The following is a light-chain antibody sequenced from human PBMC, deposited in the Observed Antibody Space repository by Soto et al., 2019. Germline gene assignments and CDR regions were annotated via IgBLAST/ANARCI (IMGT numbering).Light chain of an antibody. CDR3: QQYDT. J-gene: IGKJ2*01. CDR1: QSVSSSD. CDR2: SAS. V-gene: IGKV3-20*01. Sequence: IVLTQSPGTLSLSPGERATLSCRASQSVSSSDLAWYQQKPGQAPRLLIYSASSRATGIPDRFSGSGSGTDFTLTISRQEPEDCAVYYCQQYDTFGQGTKLEIK.